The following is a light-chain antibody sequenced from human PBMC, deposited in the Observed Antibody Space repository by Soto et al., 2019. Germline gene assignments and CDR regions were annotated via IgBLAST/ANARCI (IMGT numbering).Light chain of an antibody. J-gene: IGKJ1*01. CDR1: QSISSW. V-gene: IGKV1-5*01. CDR3: LQDHDDPWT. CDR2: AAS. Sequence: DIQMTQSPSTLSASVGDRVTITCRASQSISSWLAWYQQKPGKAPTLLIYAASNLQSGVPSRFRGSRSGTECTLTVSSLQPEDVATYYCLQDHDDPWTLGQGTKVDIK.